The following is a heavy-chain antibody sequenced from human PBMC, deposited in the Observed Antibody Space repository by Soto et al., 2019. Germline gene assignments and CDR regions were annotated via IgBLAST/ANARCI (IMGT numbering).Heavy chain of an antibody. D-gene: IGHD6-13*01. CDR1: GYTFTSYD. Sequence: QVQLVQSGAEVKKPGASVKVSCKASGYTFTSYDINWVRQATGQGLEWMGWMNPNSGNTGYAQKFQGRVTMTRNTSISTAYMELSSLRSEDTAVYYCARGILDQGSSWYGVDYYYGMDVWGQGTTVTVSS. V-gene: IGHV1-8*01. CDR3: ARGILDQGSSWYGVDYYYGMDV. CDR2: MNPNSGNT. J-gene: IGHJ6*02.